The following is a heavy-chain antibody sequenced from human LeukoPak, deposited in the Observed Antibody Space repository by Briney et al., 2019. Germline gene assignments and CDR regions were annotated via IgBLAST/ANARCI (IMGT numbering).Heavy chain of an antibody. CDR1: GFTYNTYA. V-gene: IGHV3-23*01. CDR3: AKDWANMVRGADH. D-gene: IGHD3-10*01. CDR2: ISGIGGST. Sequence: VGSLRLSCAASGFTYNTYAMSWVRQAPGKGLEWVSGISGIGGSTYYTDSVKGRFTISRDNSQNTLYLQMDSLRVEDTAVYYCAKDWANMVRGADHWGQGTRVTVSS. J-gene: IGHJ5*02.